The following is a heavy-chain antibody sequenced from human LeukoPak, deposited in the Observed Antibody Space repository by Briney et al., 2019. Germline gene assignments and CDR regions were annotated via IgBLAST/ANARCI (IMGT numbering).Heavy chain of an antibody. Sequence: PGGSLRLSCAASGFSFSSFGMHWVRQAPGKGLEWASVIYSGGSTYYADSVKGRFTISRDDSKNTLYLQMNSLRAEDTAVYFCARVVGATSYFDYWGQGTLVTVSS. D-gene: IGHD1-26*01. CDR2: IYSGGST. CDR1: GFSFSSFG. J-gene: IGHJ4*02. V-gene: IGHV3-66*01. CDR3: ARVVGATSYFDY.